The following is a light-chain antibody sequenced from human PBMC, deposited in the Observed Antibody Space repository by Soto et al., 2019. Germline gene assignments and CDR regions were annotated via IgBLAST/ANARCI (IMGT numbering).Light chain of an antibody. J-gene: IGKJ1*01. CDR1: QGIGNS. CDR2: TAS. V-gene: IGKV1-27*01. Sequence: DIQMTQSPSSLSASVGDRVTITCRASQGIGNSLAWYQQKPGKVPKVLIYTASTLHSGVPYRFGGSGSGTDFTLTINSLQPEDVAAYFCQQYDSVPWSFGQGNRVEI. CDR3: QQYDSVPWS.